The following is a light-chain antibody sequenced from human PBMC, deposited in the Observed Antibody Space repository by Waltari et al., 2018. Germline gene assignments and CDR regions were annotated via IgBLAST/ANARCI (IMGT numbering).Light chain of an antibody. Sequence: DIQMTQSPPSLSASVGDRVTITCRASQTISDYLKWYQQKPGEAPRLLIYAASSLHSGVPSRFSGSGSGTDFTLTISSLQPEDIATYYCQQSYSTWTFGQGTKVEIK. J-gene: IGKJ1*01. CDR1: QTISDY. V-gene: IGKV1-39*01. CDR2: AAS. CDR3: QQSYSTWT.